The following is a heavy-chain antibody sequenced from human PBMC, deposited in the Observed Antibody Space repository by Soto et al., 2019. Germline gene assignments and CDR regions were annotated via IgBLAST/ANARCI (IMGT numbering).Heavy chain of an antibody. Sequence: QVQLVESGGGVVQPGRSLRLSCAASGFSFSKYGMHWVRQAPGKGLEWVAEMSDDGSKKYYGDSVKGRFTISRDNSQNTLYLLLDSLIPEDTAIYYCAKEWREPWGYYLDFWGQGTLVTVSS. D-gene: IGHD7-27*01. CDR2: MSDDGSKK. V-gene: IGHV3-30*18. CDR1: GFSFSKYG. CDR3: AKEWREPWGYYLDF. J-gene: IGHJ4*02.